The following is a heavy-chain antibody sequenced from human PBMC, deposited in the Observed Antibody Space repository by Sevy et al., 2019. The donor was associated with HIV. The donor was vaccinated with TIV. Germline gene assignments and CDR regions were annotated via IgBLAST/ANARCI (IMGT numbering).Heavy chain of an antibody. Sequence: SENLSLTCAVSGVSISSGAYSWNWIRQPPGKGLEWIGYIYHTGNTYDNASLKSRITISLDRSKNQFSLRLSSVTAADTAVYFCARDGGTMTTPGSFDIWGQGTMVTVSS. CDR2: IYHTGNT. D-gene: IGHD4-17*01. J-gene: IGHJ3*02. V-gene: IGHV4-30-2*01. CDR1: GVSISSGAYS. CDR3: ARDGGTMTTPGSFDI.